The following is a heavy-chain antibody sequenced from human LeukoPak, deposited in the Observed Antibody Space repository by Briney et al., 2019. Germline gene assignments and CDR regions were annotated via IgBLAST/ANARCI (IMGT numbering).Heavy chain of an antibody. CDR3: AKVRIRSLYYFDY. CDR2: ISGSGGST. Sequence: GGSLRLSCAASGFTFSSYAMSWVRQAPGKGVEWVSAISGSGGSTYYADSVKGRFTISRDNSKNTLYLQMNSLRAEDTAVYYCAKVRIRSLYYFDYWGQGTLVTVSS. CDR1: GFTFSSYA. D-gene: IGHD3-3*01. J-gene: IGHJ4*02. V-gene: IGHV3-23*01.